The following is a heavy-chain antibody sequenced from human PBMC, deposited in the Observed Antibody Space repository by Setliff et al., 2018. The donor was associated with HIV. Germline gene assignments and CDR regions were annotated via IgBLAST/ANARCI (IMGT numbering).Heavy chain of an antibody. Sequence: SETLSLTCSVSGGSISGSSYYWGWIRQPPGKGLEWIGSVYHSGSTYYNPSLKSRVTISVDKSKNQFSVKLRSVTAADTAVYYCASRSSYVPLYFYYMDVWGKGTTVTVSS. D-gene: IGHD3-16*01. J-gene: IGHJ6*03. V-gene: IGHV4-39*07. CDR3: ASRSSYVPLYFYYMDV. CDR1: GGSISGSSYY. CDR2: VYHSGST.